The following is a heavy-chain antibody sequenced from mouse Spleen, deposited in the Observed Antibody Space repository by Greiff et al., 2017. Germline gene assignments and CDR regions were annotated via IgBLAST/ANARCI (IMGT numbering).Heavy chain of an antibody. V-gene: IGHV3-2*02. D-gene: IGHD3-3*01. J-gene: IGHJ4*01. Sequence: EVHLVESGPGLVKPSQSLSLTCTVTGYSITSDYAWNWIRQFPGNKLEWMGYISYSGSTSYNPSLKSRISITRDTSKNQFFLQLNSVTTEDTATYYCARLGDGDYAMDYWGQGTSVTVSS. CDR3: ARLGDGDYAMDY. CDR2: ISYSGST. CDR1: GYSITSDYA.